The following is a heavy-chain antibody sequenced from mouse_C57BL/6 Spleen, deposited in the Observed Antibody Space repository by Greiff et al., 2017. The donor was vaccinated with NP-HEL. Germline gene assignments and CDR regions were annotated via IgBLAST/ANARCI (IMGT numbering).Heavy chain of an antibody. J-gene: IGHJ3*01. Sequence: VKLVESGPGLVQPSQSLPITCTVSGFSLTSYGVHWVRQSPGKGLEWLGVIWSGGSTDYNAAFISRLSISKDNSKSQVFFKMNSLQADDTAIYYCARGDYDYPFAYWGQGTLVTVSA. D-gene: IGHD2-4*01. CDR3: ARGDYDYPFAY. CDR2: IWSGGST. V-gene: IGHV2-2*01. CDR1: GFSLTSYG.